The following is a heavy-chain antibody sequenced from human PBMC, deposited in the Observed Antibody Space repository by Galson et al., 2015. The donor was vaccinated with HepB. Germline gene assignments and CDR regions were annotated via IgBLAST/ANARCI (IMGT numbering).Heavy chain of an antibody. Sequence: SLRLSCAASGFSFSNYWMHWVRQSPGKGLLWVSRINYDGSRTNYADSVKGRFTISRDNAKNTLYLQMNSLRVEDTGVFYCARYYCASSTNCHLDYWGQGTLVTVSS. D-gene: IGHD2-2*01. J-gene: IGHJ4*02. CDR1: GFSFSNYW. V-gene: IGHV3-74*01. CDR2: INYDGSRT. CDR3: ARYYCASSTNCHLDY.